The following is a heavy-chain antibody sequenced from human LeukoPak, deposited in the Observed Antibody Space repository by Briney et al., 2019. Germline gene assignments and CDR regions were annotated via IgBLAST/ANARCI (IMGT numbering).Heavy chain of an antibody. J-gene: IGHJ3*02. D-gene: IGHD3-22*01. Sequence: SETLSLTRTVSGGSISSYYWSWIRQPPGKGLEWIGYIYYSGSTNYNPSLKSRVTISVDTSKNQFSLKLSSVTAADTAVYYCARANYDSMTFDIWGQGTMVTVSS. V-gene: IGHV4-59*01. CDR3: ARANYDSMTFDI. CDR2: IYYSGST. CDR1: GGSISSYY.